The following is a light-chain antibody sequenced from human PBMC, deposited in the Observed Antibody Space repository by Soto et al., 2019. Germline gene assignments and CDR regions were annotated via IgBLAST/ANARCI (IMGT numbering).Light chain of an antibody. V-gene: IGKV3-20*01. Sequence: EIVLTHSPGTLSLSPGERATLSCSASQSVSSIYFAWYQQKRGQAPRLLIYGVSSRATGIPDRFSGSGSGTDFTLTISRLEPEDSAVYYCEQYGSSPRTFGQGTKVDI. CDR3: EQYGSSPRT. J-gene: IGKJ1*01. CDR2: GVS. CDR1: QSVSSIY.